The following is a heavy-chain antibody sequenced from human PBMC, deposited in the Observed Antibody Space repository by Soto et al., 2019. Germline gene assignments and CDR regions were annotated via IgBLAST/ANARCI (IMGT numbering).Heavy chain of an antibody. V-gene: IGHV3-64*01. Sequence: EVQLAESGGGLAQPGGSLRLSCAASGFTLSGYAMDWVRQAPGKGLEYVSGISSNGAGTYYANSVQGRFTISRDNSKNTVYLQMGSLRPEDRAVYYCARRARPDFYYMDVWGKGTTGTGSS. CDR3: ARRARPDFYYMDV. J-gene: IGHJ6*03. CDR1: GFTLSGYA. CDR2: ISSNGAGT. D-gene: IGHD6-6*01.